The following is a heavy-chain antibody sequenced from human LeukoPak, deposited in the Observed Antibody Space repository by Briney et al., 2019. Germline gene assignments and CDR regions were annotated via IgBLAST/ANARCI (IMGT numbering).Heavy chain of an antibody. Sequence: SETLSLTCTVSGGSISSGDYYWSWIRQPPGKGLEWIGYIYYSGSTYHNPSLKSRVTISVDTSKNQFSLKLSSVTAADTAVYYCARGAYGDYAHAFDIWGQGTMVTVSS. V-gene: IGHV4-30-4*01. D-gene: IGHD4-17*01. CDR1: GGSISSGDYY. CDR3: ARGAYGDYAHAFDI. J-gene: IGHJ3*02. CDR2: IYYSGST.